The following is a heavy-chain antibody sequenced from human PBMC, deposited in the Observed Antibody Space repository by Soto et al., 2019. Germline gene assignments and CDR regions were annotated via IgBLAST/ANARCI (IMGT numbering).Heavy chain of an antibody. CDR2: INKSGGST. Sequence: GVLRLSCAASGFTFSSFAMSWVLQAPGKGLEWVSTINKSGGSTYYADSVKGRFTISRDNSKNMLFLQINGLRAEDTAVYYCAKDPPTTGTTFDYWGRGTLVTVSS. V-gene: IGHV3-23*01. CDR3: AKDPPTTGTTFDY. J-gene: IGHJ4*02. CDR1: GFTFSSFA. D-gene: IGHD1-1*01.